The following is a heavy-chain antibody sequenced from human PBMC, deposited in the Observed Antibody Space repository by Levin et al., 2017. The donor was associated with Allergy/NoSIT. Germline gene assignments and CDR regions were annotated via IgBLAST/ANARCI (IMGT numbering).Heavy chain of an antibody. CDR2: IYHTGAT. Sequence: ASETLSLTCTVSGGSLSSGDYYWTWIRQPPGKGLEWIGYIYHTGATYYNPSLMSRLSMSVDTSKNQFSLKLISVTGADTAVYYCGRGNRGIDYWGQGTLVTVAS. J-gene: IGHJ4*02. CDR3: GRGNRGIDY. CDR1: GGSLSSGDYY. V-gene: IGHV4-30-4*01. D-gene: IGHD6-13*01.